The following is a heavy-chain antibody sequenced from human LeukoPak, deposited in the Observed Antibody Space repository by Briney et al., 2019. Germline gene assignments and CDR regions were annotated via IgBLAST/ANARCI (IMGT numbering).Heavy chain of an antibody. D-gene: IGHD6-13*01. J-gene: IGHJ5*02. V-gene: IGHV3-48*03. Sequence: TGGSLRLSCAASGFTFSSHEMNWVRQAPGKGLEWVAYISGSGSVIYYADSVKGRFTISRDNAKDSLYLQMNSLRAEDTAVYYCAREVKTASGTWWFDAWGQGTLVTVSS. CDR2: ISGSGSVI. CDR1: GFTFSSHE. CDR3: AREVKTASGTWWFDA.